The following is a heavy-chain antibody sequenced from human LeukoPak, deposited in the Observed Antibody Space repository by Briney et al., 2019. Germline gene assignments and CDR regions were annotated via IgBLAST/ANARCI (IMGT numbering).Heavy chain of an antibody. CDR3: ARAGLPESSYYYMDV. CDR2: ISYDGSNK. D-gene: IGHD1-14*01. V-gene: IGHV3-30*03. J-gene: IGHJ6*03. Sequence: PGGSLRLSCAASGFTVSSNYMSWVRKAPGKGLEWVAVISYDGSNKYYADSVKGRFTISRDNSKNTLYLQMNSLRAEDTAVYYCARAGLPESSYYYMDVWGKGTTVTVSS. CDR1: GFTVSSNY.